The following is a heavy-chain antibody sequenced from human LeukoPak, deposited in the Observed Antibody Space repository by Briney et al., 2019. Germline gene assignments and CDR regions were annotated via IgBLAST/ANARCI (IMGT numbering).Heavy chain of an antibody. CDR1: GGPFSGYY. CDR3: ARGMIAASELRLA. J-gene: IGHJ5*02. D-gene: IGHD6-13*01. Sequence: SETLSLTCVVYGGPFSGYYRSWIRQPPGKGLEWIGEINHSGITRYNPSLKSRVTISVDTSKNQFSLKLNSVTAADTAVYHCARGMIAASELRLAWGQGTLVTVSS. CDR2: INHSGIT. V-gene: IGHV4-34*01.